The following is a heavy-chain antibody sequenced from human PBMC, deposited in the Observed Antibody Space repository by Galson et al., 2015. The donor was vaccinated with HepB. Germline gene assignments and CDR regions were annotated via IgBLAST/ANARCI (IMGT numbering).Heavy chain of an antibody. CDR3: ARDDYADNVVMFDY. D-gene: IGHD4-17*01. CDR1: GFTLSRYA. V-gene: IGHV3-33*01. Sequence: SLRLSCAASGFTLSRYAMHWVRQAPGEGLEWVAVIWYDGSNKYLADSVKGRFTISRDNSKNTLSLQMDSLRPEDTAVYYCARDDYADNVVMFDYWGQGIQVTVSS. CDR2: IWYDGSNK. J-gene: IGHJ4*02.